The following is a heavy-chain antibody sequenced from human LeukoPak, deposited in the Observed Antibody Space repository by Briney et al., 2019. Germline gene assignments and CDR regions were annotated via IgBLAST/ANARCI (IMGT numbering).Heavy chain of an antibody. V-gene: IGHV3-21*01. CDR3: ARALPPYCGGDCYETY. J-gene: IGHJ4*02. D-gene: IGHD2-21*02. CDR1: VFTFSSYP. CDR2: ISSSSIFI. Sequence: GGSLRLSCASSVFTFSSYPMHGVRQAPGKGLEGVAVISSSSIFIYDAESIKGRFTISRDNAKNSLNLQMNSLRAEDTAVYYCARALPPYCGGDCYETYWGQGTLVTVSS.